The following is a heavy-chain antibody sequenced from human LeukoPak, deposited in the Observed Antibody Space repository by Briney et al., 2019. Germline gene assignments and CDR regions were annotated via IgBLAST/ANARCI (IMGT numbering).Heavy chain of an antibody. CDR1: ELTLSNYC. Sequence: GGSLRLSCAASELTLSNYCMTWVRQGPGKGLEWVATIKRDGAETYYVDSVRGRFTISRDNAENSVYLRMNSLRAEDTAVYYCARFPPSIAVAHSSCWGQGTLVTVSS. CDR3: ARFPPSIAVAHSSC. CDR2: IKRDGAET. V-gene: IGHV3-7*01. J-gene: IGHJ4*02. D-gene: IGHD6-19*01.